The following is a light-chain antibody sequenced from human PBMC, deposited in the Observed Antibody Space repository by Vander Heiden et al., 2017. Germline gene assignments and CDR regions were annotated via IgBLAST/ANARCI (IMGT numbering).Light chain of an antibody. Sequence: QSVLTQPPPVSGAPGQTVTVFRTATTSNIGAPYAVHCYQQRPAATPTLLIYSNNSRPSGVPDRFSGYKAATSASPTIAGLQAEEEADYCCQSYDSSMGGSVFGGGTKVTVL. CDR1: TSNIGAPYA. V-gene: IGLV1-40*01. J-gene: IGLJ3*02. CDR2: SNN. CDR3: QSYDSSMGGSV.